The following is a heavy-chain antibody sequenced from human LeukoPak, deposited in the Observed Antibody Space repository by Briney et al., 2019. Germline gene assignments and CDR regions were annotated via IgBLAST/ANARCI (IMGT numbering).Heavy chain of an antibody. CDR3: VRVGYSYGYGDWNHFDY. J-gene: IGHJ4*02. CDR2: ISGSGGST. D-gene: IGHD5-18*01. CDR1: GFTFSSYA. Sequence: GGSLRLSCAASGFTFSSYAMSWVRQAPGKGLEWVSAISGSGGSTYYADSVKGRFTISRDNSKNTLYLQMNSLRAGDTAVYFCVRVGYSYGYGDWNHFDYWGQGTLVTVSS. V-gene: IGHV3-23*01.